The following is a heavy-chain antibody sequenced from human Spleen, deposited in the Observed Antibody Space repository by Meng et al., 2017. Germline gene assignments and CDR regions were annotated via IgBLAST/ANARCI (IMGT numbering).Heavy chain of an antibody. CDR3: ARGCGAYCGGGSSPYDAFDI. CDR2: IYPGDSDT. Sequence: GESLKISCKGSGYRFTNYWIGWVRQMPGKGLEWMGIIYPGDSDTRYSPSFQGQVTISADKSISTAYLQWSSLKASDTAMYYCARGCGAYCGGGSSPYDAFDIWGHGTMVTVSS. D-gene: IGHD2-15*01. CDR1: GYRFTNYW. J-gene: IGHJ3*02. V-gene: IGHV5-51*01.